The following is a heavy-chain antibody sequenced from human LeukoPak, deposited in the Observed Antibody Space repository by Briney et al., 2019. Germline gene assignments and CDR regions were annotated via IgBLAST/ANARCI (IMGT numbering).Heavy chain of an antibody. CDR2: IYTSGST. CDR1: DVSISSYY. J-gene: IGHJ4*02. CDR3: ARHASSSWSGHFFDY. D-gene: IGHD6-13*01. V-gene: IGHV4-4*09. Sequence: PSETLSLTCTVSDVSISSYYWSWIRQPPGKGLEWIGYIYTSGSTNYNPSLKSRVTISVDTSKNQFSLELSSVTAADTAVYYCARHASSSWSGHFFDYWGQGTLVTVSS.